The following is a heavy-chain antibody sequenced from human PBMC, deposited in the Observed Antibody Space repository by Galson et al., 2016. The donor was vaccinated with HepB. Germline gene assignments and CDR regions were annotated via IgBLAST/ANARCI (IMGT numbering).Heavy chain of an antibody. Sequence: CAISGDSVSSTSATWNWIRQSPSRGLEWLGRTYYRSKWYNDYAVAVRSRIKIKPDTSKNQFSLQFTSETPEDTAVYYCAKYQPKSYKWNDEVEHYDYFYGMDVWGLGTTVTVSS. CDR2: TYYRSKWYN. J-gene: IGHJ6*02. CDR3: AKYQPKSYKWNDEVEHYDYFYGMDV. V-gene: IGHV6-1*01. D-gene: IGHD1-1*01. CDR1: GDSVSSTSAT.